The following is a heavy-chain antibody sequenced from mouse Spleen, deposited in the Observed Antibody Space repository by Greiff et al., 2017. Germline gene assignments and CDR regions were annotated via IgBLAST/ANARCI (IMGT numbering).Heavy chain of an antibody. CDR2: INPNNGGT. D-gene: IGHD2-1*01. J-gene: IGHJ3*01. V-gene: IGHV1-26*01. Sequence: EVQLQQSGPELVKPGASVKISCKASGYTFTDYYMNWVKQSHGKSLEWIGDINPNNGGTSYNQKFKGKATLTVDKSSSTAYMELRSLTSEDSAVYYCARDGDGTSWFAYWGQGTLVTVSA. CDR3: ARDGDGTSWFAY. CDR1: GYTFTDYY.